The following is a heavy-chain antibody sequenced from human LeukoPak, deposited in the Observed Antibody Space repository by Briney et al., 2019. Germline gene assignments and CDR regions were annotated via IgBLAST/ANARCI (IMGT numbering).Heavy chain of an antibody. CDR2: IIPILGIA. V-gene: IGHV1-69*04. CDR3: ARVYYDSSGYMRHPFDC. CDR1: GGTFSSYA. Sequence: SVKVSCKASGGTFSSYAISWVRQAPGQGLEWMGRIIPILGIANYAQKFQGRVTITADKSTSTAYMELSSLRSEDTAVYYCARVYYDSSGYMRHPFDCWGQGTLVTVSS. J-gene: IGHJ4*02. D-gene: IGHD3-22*01.